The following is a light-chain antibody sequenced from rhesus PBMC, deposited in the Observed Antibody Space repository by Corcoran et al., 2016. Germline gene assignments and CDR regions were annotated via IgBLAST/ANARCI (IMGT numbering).Light chain of an antibody. CDR1: ENVNNY. V-gene: IGKV1-74*01. J-gene: IGKJ4*01. CDR2: KSS. Sequence: DIQMTQSPSSLSASVGDRVTITCRASENVNNYLNWYQQKPGKAPKLLIYKSSTLQSGVPSRFSGSGSGTDYTFTLSSLQPEDVATYYCQHGYVTPLTFGGGTKVELE. CDR3: QHGYVTPLT.